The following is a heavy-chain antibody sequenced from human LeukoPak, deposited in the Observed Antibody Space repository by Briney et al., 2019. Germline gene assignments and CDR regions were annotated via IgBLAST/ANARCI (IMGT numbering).Heavy chain of an antibody. D-gene: IGHD5-24*01. CDR2: ISFIIST. J-gene: IGHJ3*02. Sequence: PGGSLRLSCAASGFNFSSFGVNWVRQGPGKGLEWVSGISFIISTWSADSVKGRFTISRDNSKNTVYLQMNSLRDDDTAVYYCAKGTSRLNYDAFDIWGQGTLVTVSS. CDR3: AKGTSRLNYDAFDI. CDR1: GFNFSSFG. V-gene: IGHV3-23*01.